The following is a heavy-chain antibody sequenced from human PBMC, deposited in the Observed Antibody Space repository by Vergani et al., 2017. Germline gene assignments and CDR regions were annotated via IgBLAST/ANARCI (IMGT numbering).Heavy chain of an antibody. J-gene: IGHJ4*02. CDR2: IYPGDSDT. Sequence: EVQLVPSGAEVKTPGESLKISCKGSGYSFTSYWIGWVRQMPGKGLEWMGIIYPGDSDTRYSPSFQGQVTISADKSISTAYLQWSSLKASDTAMYYCARRSGYDFWSGYLDYWGQGTLVTVSS. V-gene: IGHV5-51*03. CDR1: GYSFTSYW. D-gene: IGHD3-3*01. CDR3: ARRSGYDFWSGYLDY.